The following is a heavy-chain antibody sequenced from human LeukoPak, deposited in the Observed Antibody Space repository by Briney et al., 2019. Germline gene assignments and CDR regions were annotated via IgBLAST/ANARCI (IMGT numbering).Heavy chain of an antibody. D-gene: IGHD3-3*01. CDR1: GFTFSSYG. J-gene: IGHJ4*02. Sequence: GGSLRLSCAASGFTFSSYGMHWVRQAPGKGLEWVAFIRYDGSNKYYADSVKGRFTISRDNSKNTLYLQMNSLRAEDTAVYYCTTDLYYDFWSGSDDYWGQGTLVTVSS. V-gene: IGHV3-30*02. CDR3: TTDLYYDFWSGSDDY. CDR2: IRYDGSNK.